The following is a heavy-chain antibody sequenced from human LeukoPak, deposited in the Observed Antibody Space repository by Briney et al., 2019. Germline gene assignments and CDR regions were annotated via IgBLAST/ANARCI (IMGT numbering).Heavy chain of an antibody. J-gene: IGHJ4*02. CDR1: GFTFSSYA. CDR3: AKDRPNYDFWSGYSTAFDY. V-gene: IGHV3-23*01. Sequence: GGSLRLSCAASGFTFSSYAMSWVRQAPGKGLEWVSAISGSGGSTYYADSVKGRFTISRDNSKNTLYLQMNSLRAEDTAVYYCAKDRPNYDFWSGYSTAFDYWGQGTLVAVSS. D-gene: IGHD3-3*01. CDR2: ISGSGGST.